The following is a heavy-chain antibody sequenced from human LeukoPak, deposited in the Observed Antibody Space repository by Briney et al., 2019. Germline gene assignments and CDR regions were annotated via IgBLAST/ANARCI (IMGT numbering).Heavy chain of an antibody. Sequence: SETLSLTCTVSGGSISSSTSYWGWIRQPPGKGLEWIGHIHYSGSTYYNPSLKSRVTVSVDTSKKQFSLKLNSVTAADTAVYYCARYFCGGDCYSGYFDYWGQGTLVTVSS. CDR1: GGSISSSTSY. J-gene: IGHJ4*02. V-gene: IGHV4-39*01. D-gene: IGHD2-21*02. CDR3: ARYFCGGDCYSGYFDY. CDR2: IHYSGST.